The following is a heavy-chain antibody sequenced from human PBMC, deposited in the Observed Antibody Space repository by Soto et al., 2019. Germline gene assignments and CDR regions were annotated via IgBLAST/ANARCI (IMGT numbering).Heavy chain of an antibody. D-gene: IGHD1-1*01. Sequence: SQTLSLTCAISGDSVSSNSAAWNWIRQSPSRGLEWLGRTYYRSEWYTDYAPSVRSRITINADTSKNKFSLQLNSVTPEVTAVYYCARGLGGITDYWGQGTRVTVSS. CDR3: ARGLGGITDY. CDR1: GDSVSSNSAA. CDR2: TYYRSEWYT. J-gene: IGHJ4*02. V-gene: IGHV6-1*01.